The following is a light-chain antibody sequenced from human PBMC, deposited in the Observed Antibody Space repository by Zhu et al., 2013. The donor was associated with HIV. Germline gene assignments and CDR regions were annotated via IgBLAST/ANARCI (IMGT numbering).Light chain of an antibody. CDR1: QTIGTF. Sequence: DIQLTQSPSSLSASLGDTIALTCRASQTIGTFLNWYQHKPGTAPSLLIHRASTLESGVPLRFSASGFGAHFSLTISNLQPEDFATYYCQQTYGTPWTFGQGTHV. V-gene: IGKV1-39*01. CDR2: RAS. CDR3: QQTYGTPWT. J-gene: IGKJ1*01.